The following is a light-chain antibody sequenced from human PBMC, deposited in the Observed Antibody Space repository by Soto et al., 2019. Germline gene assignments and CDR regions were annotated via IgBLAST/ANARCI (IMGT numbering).Light chain of an antibody. CDR1: QSVSSD. CDR2: GAS. J-gene: IGKJ4*01. CDR3: QQYYNWPPLT. V-gene: IGKV3-15*01. Sequence: EIVLTPSPGTLSLSPVERATLSCRASQSVSSDLAWYQQKLGQAPRLLIYGASTRATGIPARFSGSGSGTEFTLTISSLQSEDFAVYYCQQYYNWPPLTFGGGTKVDIK.